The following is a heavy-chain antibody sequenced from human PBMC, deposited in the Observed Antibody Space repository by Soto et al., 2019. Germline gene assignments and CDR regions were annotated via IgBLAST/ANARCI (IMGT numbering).Heavy chain of an antibody. CDR2: ISVSVGST. CDR3: ATRDVPHSTSNAYFYDH. Sequence: EVHLLQSGGGLVQPGGSLTLSCGVSGFPFAPSTMSWVRQAPGKGLEWVSTISVSVGSTYSADSVQGRFTVSSDISDNTLFLRMTSLTADDTAVYFCATRDVPHSTSNAYFYDHWGRGVLVTVSS. J-gene: IGHJ4*02. CDR1: GFPFAPST. V-gene: IGHV3-23*01. D-gene: IGHD2-21*02.